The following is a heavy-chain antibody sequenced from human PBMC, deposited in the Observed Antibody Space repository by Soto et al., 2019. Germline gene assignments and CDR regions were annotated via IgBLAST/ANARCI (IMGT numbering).Heavy chain of an antibody. CDR1: GGSVSSGSYY. CDR2: IYYSGST. V-gene: IGHV4-61*01. D-gene: IGHD3-9*01. CDR3: ARTRRLVINWFDP. J-gene: IGHJ5*02. Sequence: WETLSLTCTVSGGSVSSGSYYWSWIRQPPGKGLEWIGYIYYSGSTNYNPSLKSRVTISVDTSKNQFSLKLSSVTAADTAVYYCARTRRLVINWFDPWGQGTLVTVSS.